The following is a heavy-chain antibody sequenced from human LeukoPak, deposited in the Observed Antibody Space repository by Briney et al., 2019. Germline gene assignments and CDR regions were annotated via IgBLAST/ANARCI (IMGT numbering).Heavy chain of an antibody. Sequence: SGGSLRLSCAASGFTLSSYAMSWVRQAPGKGLEWVSAISGSGGSTYYADSVKGRFTISRDNSKNTLYLQMNSLRAEDTAVYYCAKDLYSSGWFGDYYYYGMDVWGQGTTVTVSS. V-gene: IGHV3-23*01. CDR2: ISGSGGST. J-gene: IGHJ6*02. D-gene: IGHD6-19*01. CDR1: GFTLSSYA. CDR3: AKDLYSSGWFGDYYYYGMDV.